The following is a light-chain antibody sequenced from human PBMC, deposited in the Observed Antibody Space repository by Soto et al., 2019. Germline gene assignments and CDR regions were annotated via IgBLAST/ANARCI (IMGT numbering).Light chain of an antibody. CDR3: AAWDDGLNGLV. CDR2: YDD. CDR1: ASNIGKNG. J-gene: IGLJ3*02. Sequence: SVLTQPPSVSGAPGQGVTISCSGSASNIGKNGVNWYQQLPGKAPKLVVYYDDLLPSGVSDRFSGSNSGTSASLAISGLQSEDEADYFCAAWDDGLNGLVFGGGTKLTVL. V-gene: IGLV1-36*01.